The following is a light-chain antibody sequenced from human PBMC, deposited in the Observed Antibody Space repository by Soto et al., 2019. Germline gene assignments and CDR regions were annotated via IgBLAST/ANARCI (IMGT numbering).Light chain of an antibody. CDR3: QQYNNWPRT. J-gene: IGKJ1*01. V-gene: IGKV3-15*01. CDR1: QSISNY. Sequence: EIVLTQSPATLSLSPGERATLSCRASQSISNYLAWYQQKPGQAPRLLIYGASTTATGIPARFSGSGSGTEFTLSINSLQSEDFAVYYCQQYNNWPRTFGQGTKVDNK. CDR2: GAS.